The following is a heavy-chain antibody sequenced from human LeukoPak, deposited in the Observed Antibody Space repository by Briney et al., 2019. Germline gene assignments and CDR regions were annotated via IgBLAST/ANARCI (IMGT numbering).Heavy chain of an antibody. J-gene: IGHJ4*02. V-gene: IGHV3-23*01. Sequence: GGSLRLSCAASGFSFSNYAMSWVRQAPGKGLEWVSAISGNGGSLYYADSMKGRFTISRDNSKNTLYLQMDSLRAEDTAVYYCAKSMGAGTSYPIDYWGQGTLVTVSS. CDR3: AKSMGAGTSYPIDY. D-gene: IGHD3-16*02. CDR2: ISGNGGSL. CDR1: GFSFSNYA.